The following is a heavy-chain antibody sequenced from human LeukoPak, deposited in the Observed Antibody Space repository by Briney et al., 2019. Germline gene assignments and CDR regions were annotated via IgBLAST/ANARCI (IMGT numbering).Heavy chain of an antibody. CDR2: IYYSGST. CDR1: GGSISSSNFY. V-gene: IGHV4-39*01. J-gene: IGHJ4*02. Sequence: PSETLSLTCTVSGGSISSSNFYWGWIRQSPGKGLEWIGCIYYSGSTYYNASVKSRVTISVDTSKNQFSLGLRSVTATDAAVYYCARRRGVYYFDYWGQGTLVTVSS. D-gene: IGHD3-10*01. CDR3: ARRRGVYYFDY.